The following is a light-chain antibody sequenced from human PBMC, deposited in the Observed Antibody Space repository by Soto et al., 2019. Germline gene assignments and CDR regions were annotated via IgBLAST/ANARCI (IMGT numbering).Light chain of an antibody. CDR1: QSVSSSY. J-gene: IGKJ1*01. Sequence: EIVLTQSPGTLSLSPGERATLSCRASQSVSSSYLAWYQQKPGQPPRLLIYGASSRATGIPDRFSGSGSGTDFPLTISRLEPEDFEVYYCQQYGSSPWTFGQGTKVDIK. CDR2: GAS. V-gene: IGKV3-20*01. CDR3: QQYGSSPWT.